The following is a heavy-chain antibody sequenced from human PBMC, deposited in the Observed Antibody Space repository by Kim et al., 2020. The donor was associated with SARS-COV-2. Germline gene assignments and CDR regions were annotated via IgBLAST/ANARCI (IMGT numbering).Heavy chain of an antibody. CDR1: GFTSSNYG. CDR2: ISYDGSNK. D-gene: IGHD3-9*01. Sequence: GGSLRLSCVASGFTSSNYGMHWVRQAPGKGLEWVAVISYDGSNKYYTDSVRGRFTISRDNSKNTMYLQMSNLRAEDAAVYYCAKDIPPYRTYYDIMAGYYIGDAFDGWGQGTMVTVSS. J-gene: IGHJ3*01. CDR3: AKDIPPYRTYYDIMAGYYIGDAFDG. V-gene: IGHV3-30*18.